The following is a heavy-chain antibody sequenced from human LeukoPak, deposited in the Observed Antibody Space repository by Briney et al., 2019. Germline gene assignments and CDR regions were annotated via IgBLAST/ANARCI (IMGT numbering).Heavy chain of an antibody. CDR3: ARDRVAVRSYYYYGMDV. D-gene: IGHD2-21*01. V-gene: IGHV3-7*01. CDR1: GLTFSSSW. CDR2: IKKDGSEK. Sequence: GGSLRLSCAASGLTFSSSWMSWVRQAPGKGLEWVANIKKDGSEKYYVDSVKGRFTISRDNAKNSLYLQMNSLRAEDTAVYYCARDRVAVRSYYYYGMDVWGQGTTVTVSS. J-gene: IGHJ6*02.